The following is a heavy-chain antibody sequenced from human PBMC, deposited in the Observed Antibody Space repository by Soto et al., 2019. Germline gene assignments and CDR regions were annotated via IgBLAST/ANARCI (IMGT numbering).Heavy chain of an antibody. D-gene: IGHD3-10*01. CDR2: INHSGST. CDR1: GGSFSGYY. CDR3: ARLTVNYGSGSYYYGMDV. V-gene: IGHV4-34*01. J-gene: IGHJ6*02. Sequence: SETLSLTCAVYGGSFSGYYWSWIRQPPGKGLEWIGEINHSGSTNYNPSLKSRVTISVDTSKNQFSLKLSSVTAADTAVYYCARLTVNYGSGSYYYGMDVWGQGTTVTVSS.